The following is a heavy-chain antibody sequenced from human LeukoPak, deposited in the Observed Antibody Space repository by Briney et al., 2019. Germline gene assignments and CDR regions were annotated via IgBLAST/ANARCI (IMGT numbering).Heavy chain of an antibody. V-gene: IGHV3-53*01. D-gene: IGHD4/OR15-4a*01. CDR2: IYSDNT. CDR3: ARRAGAYSHPYDY. J-gene: IGHJ4*02. CDR1: GFTVSSNS. Sequence: GGSLRLSCTVSGFTVSSNSMSWVRQAPGKGLEWVSFIYSDNTHYSDSVKGRFTISRDNSKNTLYLQMNSLRAADTAVYYCARRAGAYSHPYDYWGQGTLVTVSS.